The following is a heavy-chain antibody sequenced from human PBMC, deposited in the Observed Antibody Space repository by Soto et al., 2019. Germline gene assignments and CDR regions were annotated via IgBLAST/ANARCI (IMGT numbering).Heavy chain of an antibody. Sequence: SETLSLTCAVYGGSFSGYYWSWIRQPPGKGLEWIGEINHSGSTNYNPSLKSRVTISVDTSKNQFSLKLSSVTAADTAVYYCAREWRGIAARPVDYWGQGTLVTVSS. CDR3: AREWRGIAARPVDY. V-gene: IGHV4-34*01. CDR1: GGSFSGYY. CDR2: INHSGST. J-gene: IGHJ4*02. D-gene: IGHD6-6*01.